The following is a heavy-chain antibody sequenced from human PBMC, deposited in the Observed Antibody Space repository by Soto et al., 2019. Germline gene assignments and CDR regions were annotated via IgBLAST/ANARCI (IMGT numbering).Heavy chain of an antibody. CDR2: ISYDGSNK. J-gene: IGHJ4*02. Sequence: GGSLRLSCAPSGFTFSNYAMHWFRQAPGKGLEWVAVISYDGSNKYYADSVKGRFTISRDNSKNTLYLQMNSLRAEDTAVYYCARDKIDLRFLEWSYYFDYWGQGTLVTGSS. CDR1: GFTFSNYA. D-gene: IGHD3-3*01. V-gene: IGHV3-30-3*01. CDR3: ARDKIDLRFLEWSYYFDY.